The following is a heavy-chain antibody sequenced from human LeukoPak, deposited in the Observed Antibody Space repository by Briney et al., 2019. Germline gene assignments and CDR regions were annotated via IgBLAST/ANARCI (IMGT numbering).Heavy chain of an antibody. CDR2: IYAGDSDT. V-gene: IGHV5-51*01. CDR3: ARRSVPAVGKPHDAFDI. J-gene: IGHJ3*02. D-gene: IGHD2-2*01. Sequence: GESLKISCKGSGYSFSSYWIGWVRQMPGKGLEWMGIIYAGDSDTRYSPSFQGQVTISADKSISTAYLQWTTLKASDTAVYYCARRSVPAVGKPHDAFDIWGQGTLVTVSS. CDR1: GYSFSSYW.